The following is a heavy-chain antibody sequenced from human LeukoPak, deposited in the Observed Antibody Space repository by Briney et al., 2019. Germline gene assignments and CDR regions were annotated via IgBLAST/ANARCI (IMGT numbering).Heavy chain of an antibody. V-gene: IGHV1-69*13. CDR2: IIPIFGTA. Sequence: SVKVSCKASGGTLSSYAISWVRQAPGQGLEWMGGIIPIFGTANYAQKFQGRVTITADESTSTAYMDMSSLRSEDTAVYYCARTSYGYVWGSYRLFDYWGQGTLVTVSS. CDR3: ARTSYGYVWGSYRLFDY. D-gene: IGHD3-16*02. CDR1: GGTLSSYA. J-gene: IGHJ4*02.